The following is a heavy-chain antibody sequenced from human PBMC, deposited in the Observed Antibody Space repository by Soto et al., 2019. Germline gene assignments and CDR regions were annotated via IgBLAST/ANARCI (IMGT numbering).Heavy chain of an antibody. D-gene: IGHD2-15*01. J-gene: IGHJ3*02. Sequence: SQTLSLTCAISGDSVSSNSAAWNWIRQSPSRGLEWLGRTYYRSKWYNDYAVSVKSRITINPDTSKNQFSLQLNSVTPEDTAVYYCARENTLGHCSGGSCSPNAFDIWGQGTMVTVSS. CDR2: TYYRSKWYN. CDR1: GDSVSSNSAA. V-gene: IGHV6-1*01. CDR3: ARENTLGHCSGGSCSPNAFDI.